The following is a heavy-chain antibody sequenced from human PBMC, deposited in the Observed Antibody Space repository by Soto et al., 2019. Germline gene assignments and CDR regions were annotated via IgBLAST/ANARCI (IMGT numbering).Heavy chain of an antibody. D-gene: IGHD3-16*02. V-gene: IGHV1-46*04. Sequence: QVQLVQSGAEVKMPGASVTVSCKASGYTFTSYNLHWVRQAPGQGLEWMGTINPNSGSATYAQKLQGRVTMTRDTSTSTVYMALSSLRSEDTALYYCARLSVLSESVWGQGTAVTVSS. CDR1: GYTFTSYN. J-gene: IGHJ6*02. CDR2: INPNSGSA. CDR3: ARLSVLSESV.